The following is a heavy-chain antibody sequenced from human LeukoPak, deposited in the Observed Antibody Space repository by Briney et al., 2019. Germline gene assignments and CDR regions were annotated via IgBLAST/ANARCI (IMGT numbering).Heavy chain of an antibody. J-gene: IGHJ5*02. CDR1: GYTLTELS. Sequence: GASVKVSCKVSGYTLTELSMHWVRQAPGKGLEWMGGFDPEDGETIYAQKFQGRVTMTEDTSTDTAYMELSSLRSEDTAVYYCATGPLNYYDSSGNWFDPWGQGTLVTVSS. D-gene: IGHD3-22*01. V-gene: IGHV1-24*01. CDR3: ATGPLNYYDSSGNWFDP. CDR2: FDPEDGET.